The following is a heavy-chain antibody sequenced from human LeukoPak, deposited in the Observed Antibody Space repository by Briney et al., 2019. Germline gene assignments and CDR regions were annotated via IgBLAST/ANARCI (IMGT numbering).Heavy chain of an antibody. J-gene: IGHJ4*02. CDR1: GFTFSSYA. Sequence: GGSLILSCAASGFTFSSYAIHWVRQAPGKGLEWVAFISNNGRNKDYADSVKGRFTISRDNSKNTLYLQVNSLRPEDTAVYYCTRDLSGHYSIDYWGQGTLVTVSS. D-gene: IGHD3-22*01. CDR3: TRDLSGHYSIDY. V-gene: IGHV3-30*04. CDR2: ISNNGRNK.